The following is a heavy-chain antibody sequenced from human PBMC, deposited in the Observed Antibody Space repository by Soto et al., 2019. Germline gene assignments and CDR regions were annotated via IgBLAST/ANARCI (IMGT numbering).Heavy chain of an antibody. D-gene: IGHD5-12*01. J-gene: IGHJ4*02. CDR3: ARDPSYSGYDYATDY. Sequence: PGGSLRLSCAASGFTFSSYSMNWVRQAPGKGLEWVSSISSSSSYIYYADSVKGRFTISRDNAKNSLYLQVNSLRAEDTAVYYCARDPSYSGYDYATDYWGQGTLVTVSS. CDR2: ISSSSSYI. CDR1: GFTFSSYS. V-gene: IGHV3-21*01.